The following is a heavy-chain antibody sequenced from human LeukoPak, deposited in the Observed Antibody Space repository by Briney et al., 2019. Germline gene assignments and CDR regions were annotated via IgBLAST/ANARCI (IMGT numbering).Heavy chain of an antibody. CDR3: ARRDIVVVPAAIIGAFDI. D-gene: IGHD2-2*02. CDR2: INWNGGST. V-gene: IGHV3-20*04. Sequence: GGSLRLSCAASGFTFSSYGMSWVRQAPGKGLEWVSGINWNGGSTGYADSVKGRFTISRDNAKNSLYLQMNSLRAEDTALYYCARRDIVVVPAAIIGAFDIWGQGTMVTVSS. J-gene: IGHJ3*02. CDR1: GFTFSSYG.